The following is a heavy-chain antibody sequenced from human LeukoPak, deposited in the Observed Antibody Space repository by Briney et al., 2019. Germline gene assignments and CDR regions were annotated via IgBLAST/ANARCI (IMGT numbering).Heavy chain of an antibody. CDR2: INWNGGST. J-gene: IGHJ5*02. CDR3: AITPGTVTT. D-gene: IGHD4-17*01. CDR1: GFIFDDYG. Sequence: SGGSLRLSCAASGFIFDDYGMSWVRQAPGKGLEWVSGINWNGGSTGYADSVKGQFTISRDNAKNSLYLQMNSLRAEDTALYYCAITPGTVTTWGQGTLVTVSS. V-gene: IGHV3-20*04.